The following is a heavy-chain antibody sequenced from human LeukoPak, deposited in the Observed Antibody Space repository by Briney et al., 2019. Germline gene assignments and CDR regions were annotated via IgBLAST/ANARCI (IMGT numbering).Heavy chain of an antibody. J-gene: IGHJ4*02. Sequence: GGSLRLSCAASGFTFTKYALTWVRQAPGKGLEWVSGISGSGDTTYYADSVKGRFTISRDNSKNTLYLQMNSLRAEDTAVYYCAKRVMAAAYYFDYWGQGTLVTVSS. CDR3: AKRVMAAAYYFDY. V-gene: IGHV3-23*01. CDR2: ISGSGDTT. D-gene: IGHD6-13*01. CDR1: GFTFTKYA.